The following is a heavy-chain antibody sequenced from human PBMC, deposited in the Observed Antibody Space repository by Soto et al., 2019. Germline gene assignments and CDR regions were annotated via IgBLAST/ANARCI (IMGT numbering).Heavy chain of an antibody. J-gene: IGHJ4*02. CDR3: AEDLMTTGFDY. V-gene: IGHV3-30*18. D-gene: IGHD4-4*01. Sequence: QGQLVESGGGVVQPGRSLRLSCAASGFTFSSYGMHWVRQAPGKGLEWVAVISYDGSNKYYADSVKGRFTISRDNSKNTLYLQMNCLRAEDTAVYYCAEDLMTTGFDYWGQGTLVTVSS. CDR1: GFTFSSYG. CDR2: ISYDGSNK.